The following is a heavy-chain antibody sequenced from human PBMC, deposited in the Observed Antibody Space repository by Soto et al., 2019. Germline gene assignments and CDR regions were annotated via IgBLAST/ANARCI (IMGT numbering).Heavy chain of an antibody. D-gene: IGHD3-3*01. CDR1: GFTFTSSA. V-gene: IGHV1-58*01. Sequence: SVKVSCKASGFTFTSSAVQWVRQAREQRLEWIGWIVVGSGNTNYAQKFQERVTITRDMSTSTAYMELRSLRSDDTAVYYCARDGRITIFGVWAPDDDAFDIWGQGTMVTVSS. CDR3: ARDGRITIFGVWAPDDDAFDI. J-gene: IGHJ3*02. CDR2: IVVGSGNT.